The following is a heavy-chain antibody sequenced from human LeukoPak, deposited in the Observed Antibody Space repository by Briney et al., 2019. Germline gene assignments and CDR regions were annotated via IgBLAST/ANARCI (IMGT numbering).Heavy chain of an antibody. D-gene: IGHD3-9*01. Sequence: SETLSLTCTVSGGSISSYYWSWIRQPPGKGLEWIGYIYYSGSTNYNPSLKSRVTISVDTSKSQFSLKLSSVTAADTAVYYCARAYYDILTGFYGMDVWGQGTTVTVSS. V-gene: IGHV4-59*01. CDR2: IYYSGST. J-gene: IGHJ6*02. CDR1: GGSISSYY. CDR3: ARAYYDILTGFYGMDV.